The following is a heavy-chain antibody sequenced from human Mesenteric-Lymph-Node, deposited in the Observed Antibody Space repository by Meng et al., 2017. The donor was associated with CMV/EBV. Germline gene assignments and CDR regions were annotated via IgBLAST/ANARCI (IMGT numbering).Heavy chain of an antibody. CDR1: GYTFTTSP. V-gene: IGHV7-4-1*02. CDR2: INTETGTP. Sequence: SCEASGYTFTTSPFNWVRQAPGQGLEWLGWINTETGTPTYAQGFTGRFVFSLDTSVSTAYLQISSLKADDAAVYYCVRSVYRLGIIYWGQGTLVTVSS. CDR3: VRSVYRLGIIY. J-gene: IGHJ4*02. D-gene: IGHD7-27*01.